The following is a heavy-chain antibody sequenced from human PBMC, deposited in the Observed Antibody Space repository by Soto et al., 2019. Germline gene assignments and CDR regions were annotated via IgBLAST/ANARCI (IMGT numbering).Heavy chain of an antibody. D-gene: IGHD5-18*01. Sequence: SLRLSCAASGFTFSSYGMHWVRQAPGKGLEWVAVIWYDGSNKYYADSVKGRFTISRDNSKNTLYLQMNSLRAEDTAVYYCAKDLYSYGPGWFDPWGQGTLVTVSS. CDR2: IWYDGSNK. CDR3: AKDLYSYGPGWFDP. J-gene: IGHJ5*02. CDR1: GFTFSSYG. V-gene: IGHV3-33*06.